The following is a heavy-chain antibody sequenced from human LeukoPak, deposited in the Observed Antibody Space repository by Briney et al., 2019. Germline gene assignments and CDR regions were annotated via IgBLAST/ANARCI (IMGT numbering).Heavy chain of an antibody. CDR3: ARTMNY. CDR1: GFTFSSYS. J-gene: IGHJ4*02. V-gene: IGHV3-48*01. D-gene: IGHD3-22*01. Sequence: GGSLRLSCAASGFTFSSYSMNWVRQAPGKGLEWVSYISSSSSTIYYADSVKGRFTISRDNAKNSLYLQVNSLRAEDTAVYYCARTMNYWGQGTLSPSPQ. CDR2: ISSSSSTI.